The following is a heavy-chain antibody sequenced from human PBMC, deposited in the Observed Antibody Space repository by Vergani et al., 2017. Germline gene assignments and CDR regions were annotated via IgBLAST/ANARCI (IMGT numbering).Heavy chain of an antibody. J-gene: IGHJ3*02. D-gene: IGHD6-13*01. CDR1: GFSFRTFS. CDR3: AKDIGAAGTGDAFDI. Sequence: DVDLVESGGGFVQPGGSRRLSCAASGFSFRTFSMFWVRQPPGKGLAWVSKISPDGRTTEYADSVRGRFTISRDNAKNSLYLQMNSLRAEDTALYYCAKDIGAAGTGDAFDIWGQGTTVTVSS. CDR2: ISPDGRTT. V-gene: IGHV3-74*03.